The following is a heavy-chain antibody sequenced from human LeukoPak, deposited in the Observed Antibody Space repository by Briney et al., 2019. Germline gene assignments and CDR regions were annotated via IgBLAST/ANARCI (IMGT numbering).Heavy chain of an antibody. CDR2: ISSSSSYI. V-gene: IGHV3-21*01. CDR1: GFTFSRYS. D-gene: IGHD4-4*01. J-gene: IGHJ5*02. Sequence: GGSLRLSCAASGFTFSRYSMNWVRQAPGKGLEWVSSISSSSSYIYYADSVKGRFTISRDNAKNSLYLQMNSLRAEDTAVYYCARDDYSNYGWFDPWGQGTLVTVSS. CDR3: ARDDYSNYGWFDP.